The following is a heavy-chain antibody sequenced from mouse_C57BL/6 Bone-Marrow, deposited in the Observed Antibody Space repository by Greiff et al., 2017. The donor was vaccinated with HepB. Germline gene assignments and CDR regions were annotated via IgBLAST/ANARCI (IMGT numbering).Heavy chain of an antibody. D-gene: IGHD2-3*01. CDR3: ARNDGYSFAY. J-gene: IGHJ3*01. Sequence: DVMLVESGGGLVQPGGSLKLSCAASGFTFSDYYMYWVRQTPEKRLEWVAYISNGGGSTYYPDTVKGRFTISRDNAKNTLYLQMSRLKSEDTAMYYCARNDGYSFAYWGQGTLVTVSA. CDR1: GFTFSDYY. V-gene: IGHV5-12*01. CDR2: ISNGGGST.